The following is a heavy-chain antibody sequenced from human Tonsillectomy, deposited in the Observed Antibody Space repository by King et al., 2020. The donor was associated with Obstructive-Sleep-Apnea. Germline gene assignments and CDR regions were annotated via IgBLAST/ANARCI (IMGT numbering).Heavy chain of an antibody. V-gene: IGHV4-39*07. Sequence: QLQESGPGLVKPSENLSLTCTVSGGSISSSSYYWGWIHQPPGKGLEWIGSIYYSGSTYYNPSLKSRVTISVDTSKNQFSLKLSSVTAADTAVYYCARSPVLRFLEWLFKGYYDYWGQGTLVTVSS. J-gene: IGHJ4*02. CDR2: IYYSGST. CDR3: ARSPVLRFLEWLFKGYYDY. CDR1: GGSISSSSYY. D-gene: IGHD3-3*01.